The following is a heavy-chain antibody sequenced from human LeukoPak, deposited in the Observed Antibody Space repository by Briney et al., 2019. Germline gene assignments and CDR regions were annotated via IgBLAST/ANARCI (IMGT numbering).Heavy chain of an antibody. V-gene: IGHV4-59*01. Sequence: NASETLSLTCTVSGGSISSYYWSWIRQPPVKGLEWIGYIYYSGSTNYNPSLKSRVTISVDTSKNQFSLKLSSVTAADTAVYYCERIGAFDIWGQGTMVTVSS. CDR3: ERIGAFDI. CDR1: GGSISSYY. CDR2: IYYSGST. J-gene: IGHJ3*02.